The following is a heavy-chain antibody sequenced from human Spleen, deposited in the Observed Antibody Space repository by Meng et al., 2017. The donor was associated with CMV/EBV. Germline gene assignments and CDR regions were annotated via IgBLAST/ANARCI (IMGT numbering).Heavy chain of an antibody. V-gene: IGHV4-39*07. D-gene: IGHD6-13*01. Sequence: CTVSGGAISSGSYGWGWIRRPPGKGLEWIGSIYYSGSTYYNPSLKSRVTISVDTSKNQFSLKLSSVTAADTAVYYCARDFTRVWFDPWGQGTLVTVSS. CDR3: ARDFTRVWFDP. CDR1: GGAISSGSYG. CDR2: IYYSGST. J-gene: IGHJ5*02.